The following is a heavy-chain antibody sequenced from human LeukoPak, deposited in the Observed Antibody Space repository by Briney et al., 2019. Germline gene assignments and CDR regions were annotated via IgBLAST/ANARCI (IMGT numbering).Heavy chain of an antibody. Sequence: GGSLRLSCAASGFTLNNYWRHWVRQAPGKGLVGVSRIESDGSSTTYADSLKGRFTIPRDNAKNTLYLQMNSLRAEDTAVYYCARAAKTGDGYVQVDYWGQGTLVTVSS. D-gene: IGHD5-24*01. CDR3: ARAAKTGDGYVQVDY. CDR1: GFTLNNYW. CDR2: IESDGSST. V-gene: IGHV3-74*01. J-gene: IGHJ4*02.